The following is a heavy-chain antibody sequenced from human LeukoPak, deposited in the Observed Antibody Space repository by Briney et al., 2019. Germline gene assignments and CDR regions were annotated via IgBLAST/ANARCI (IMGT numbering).Heavy chain of an antibody. CDR3: ARVGIVGATIGY. D-gene: IGHD1-26*01. V-gene: IGHV1-2*02. J-gene: IGHJ4*02. CDR1: GYTFTGYY. CDR2: ISPNSGGT. Sequence: ASVKVSCKASGYTFTGYYMHWVRQAPGQGLEWMGWISPNSGGTNYAQKFQGRVTMTRDTSISTAYMELSRLRSDDTAVYYCARVGIVGATIGYWGQGTLVTVSS.